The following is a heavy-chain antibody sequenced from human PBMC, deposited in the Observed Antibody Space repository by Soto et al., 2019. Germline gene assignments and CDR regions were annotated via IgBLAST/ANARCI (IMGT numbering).Heavy chain of an antibody. Sequence: QAGGSLRLSCAASGFTFSSYGMHWVRQAPGKGLEWVAVISYDGSNKYYADSVKGRFTISRDNSKNTLYLQMNSLRAEDTAVYYCAKVATDQTVAGIYYYYYYYMDVWGKGTTVTVSS. D-gene: IGHD6-19*01. V-gene: IGHV3-30*18. CDR3: AKVATDQTVAGIYYYYYYYMDV. J-gene: IGHJ6*03. CDR2: ISYDGSNK. CDR1: GFTFSSYG.